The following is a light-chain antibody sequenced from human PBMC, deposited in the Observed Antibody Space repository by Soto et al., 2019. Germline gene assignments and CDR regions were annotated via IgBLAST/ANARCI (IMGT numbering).Light chain of an antibody. Sequence: EIVLTQSPGTLSLSPGERATLSCRASQSVSSSYLAWYQQKPGQAPRLLIYGASSRATGIPDRFSGSVSGRDFTLTISRLEPQDFAVYYCQEDGSSPSITFGQGTRLEIK. V-gene: IGKV3-20*01. CDR1: QSVSSSY. J-gene: IGKJ5*01. CDR2: GAS. CDR3: QEDGSSPSIT.